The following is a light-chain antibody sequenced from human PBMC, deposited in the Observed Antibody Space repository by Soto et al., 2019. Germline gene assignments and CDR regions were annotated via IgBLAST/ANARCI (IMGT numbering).Light chain of an antibody. V-gene: IGLV1-47*01. CDR3: AAWDDSLRGVV. Sequence: QSVLTQPPSASGTLGQRVTISCSGSSSNIGSNYVYWYQQLPGTAPKLLIYRNNQRPSGVPDRFSGSKSGTSASLAISGLRSEDEADYYCAAWDDSLRGVVFGGGTKLTVL. CDR1: SSNIGSNY. J-gene: IGLJ2*01. CDR2: RNN.